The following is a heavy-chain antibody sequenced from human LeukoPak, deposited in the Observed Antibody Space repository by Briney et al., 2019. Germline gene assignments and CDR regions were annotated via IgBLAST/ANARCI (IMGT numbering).Heavy chain of an antibody. Sequence: GGSLRLSCAASGFTVSSNYMSWVRQAPGKGPEWVSLIYSSGSTYYTNSVKGRFTISRDNSQNTLYLQMNSLSAEDTAVYYCARTFLSGDGYKVGYFDYWGQGTLVTVSS. CDR2: IYSSGST. D-gene: IGHD5-24*01. V-gene: IGHV3-53*01. J-gene: IGHJ4*02. CDR3: ARTFLSGDGYKVGYFDY. CDR1: GFTVSSNY.